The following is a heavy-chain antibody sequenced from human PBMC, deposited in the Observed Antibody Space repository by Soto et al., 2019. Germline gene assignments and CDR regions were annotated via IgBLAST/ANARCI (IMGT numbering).Heavy chain of an antibody. CDR2: IYHSGRT. V-gene: IGHV4-4*02. D-gene: IGHD3-10*01. CDR1: GGSISSSNW. CDR3: ARDEDSGVYASGTGLPPNYYYYYGMDV. J-gene: IGHJ6*02. Sequence: QVQLQESGPGLVKPSGTLSLTCAVSGGSISSSNWWSWVRQPPGKGLEWIGEIYHSGRTNYNPSLKSRGTITVEKYKKQSPLKLSSVTAADTAVYYCARDEDSGVYASGTGLPPNYYYYYGMDVWGQGTTVTVSS.